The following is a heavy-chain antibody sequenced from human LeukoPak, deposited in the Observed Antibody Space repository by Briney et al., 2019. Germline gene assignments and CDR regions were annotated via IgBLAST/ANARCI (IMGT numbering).Heavy chain of an antibody. V-gene: IGHV3-30*02. CDR2: IRYDGSNK. CDR1: GFTFSSYG. D-gene: IGHD5-18*01. Sequence: PGGSLRLSCAASGFTFSSYGMHWVRQAPGKGLEWVAFIRYDGSNKYYADSVKGRFAISRDNSKNTLYLQMNSLRAEDTAVYYCAKDTGGYSYGYAIDYWGQGTLVTVSS. CDR3: AKDTGGYSYGYAIDY. J-gene: IGHJ4*02.